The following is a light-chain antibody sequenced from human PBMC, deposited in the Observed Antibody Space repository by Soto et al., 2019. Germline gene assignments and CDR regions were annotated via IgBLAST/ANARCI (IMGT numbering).Light chain of an antibody. CDR2: EVS. Sequence: QSVLTQPASVSGSPGQSITLSCTGTSSDVGSYNLVSWYQQHPGKAPKLMIYEVSKRPSGVSNRFSGSKSGNTASLTISGLQAEDEADYYCCSYAGSSTFYVFGTGTRSPS. V-gene: IGLV2-23*02. J-gene: IGLJ1*01. CDR1: SSDVGSYNL. CDR3: CSYAGSSTFYV.